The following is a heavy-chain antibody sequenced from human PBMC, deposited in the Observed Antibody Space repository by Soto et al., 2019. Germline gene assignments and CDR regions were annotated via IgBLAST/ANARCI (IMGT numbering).Heavy chain of an antibody. J-gene: IGHJ5*02. CDR2: ISGSGDST. D-gene: IGHD3-10*01. CDR3: ATGGTLWFGELLS. CDR1: GFTFSSYA. Sequence: GGSLRLSCAASGFTFSSYAMNWVRQAPGKGLEWVSVISGSGDSTYYADSVKGRFTISRDNSKNTLYLQMSSLRSEDTAVYYCATGGTLWFGELLSWGQGTLVTVSS. V-gene: IGHV3-23*01.